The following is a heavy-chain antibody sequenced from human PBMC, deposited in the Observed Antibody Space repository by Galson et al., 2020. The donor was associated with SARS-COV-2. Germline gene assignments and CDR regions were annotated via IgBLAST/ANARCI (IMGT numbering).Heavy chain of an antibody. CDR2: ISYSGST. Sequence: ASETLSLTCTVSGDSIRSYYWSWIRQPPGKGLEWIGYISYSGSTTYNPSLKSRVTISRDTSKNQFSLKVASVAAADTAVYYCARGSSGWFGYCDSWGQGTLITVAS. V-gene: IGHV4-59*01. CDR1: GDSIRSYY. CDR3: ARGSSGWFGYCDS. J-gene: IGHJ4*02. D-gene: IGHD6-19*01.